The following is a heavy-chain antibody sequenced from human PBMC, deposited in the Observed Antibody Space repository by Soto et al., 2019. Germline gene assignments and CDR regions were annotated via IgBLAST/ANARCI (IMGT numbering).Heavy chain of an antibody. D-gene: IGHD6-13*01. J-gene: IGHJ1*01. CDR3: AKDQAAAGTISRYFQH. Sequence: EVQLLESGGGLVLPEGSLRLSCAASGFSFSTYAMSWVRQAPGKGLEWVSGISGSGGTTYYADSVKGRFTISRDNSKNTLYLQVNSLRVEDTAVYYCAKDQAAAGTISRYFQHWGQGTLVTVSS. CDR1: GFSFSTYA. V-gene: IGHV3-23*01. CDR2: ISGSGGTT.